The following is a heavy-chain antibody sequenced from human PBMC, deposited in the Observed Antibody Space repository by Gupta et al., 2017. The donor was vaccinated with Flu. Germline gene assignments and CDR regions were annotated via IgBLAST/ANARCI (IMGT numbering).Heavy chain of an antibody. J-gene: IGHJ3*01. CDR2: LNPDSGNT. Sequence: WVRLATGQGLEWMGWLNPDSGNTGYPQKFRGRVTLTRDTSISTAYLEMTSLRSEDTAVYFCARGELVRSSVTSMVGVLDVWGQGTRVTVSS. D-gene: IGHD3-10*01. CDR3: ARGELVRSSVTSMVGVLDV. V-gene: IGHV1-8*01.